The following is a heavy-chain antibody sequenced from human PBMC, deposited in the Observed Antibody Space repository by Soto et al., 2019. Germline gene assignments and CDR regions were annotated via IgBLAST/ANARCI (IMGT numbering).Heavy chain of an antibody. CDR1: GFTFSDHY. D-gene: IGHD2-8*02. J-gene: IGHJ3*02. V-gene: IGHV3-72*01. CDR2: TRNKANSYTT. Sequence: GGSLRLSCAASGFTFSDHYMDWVRQAPGKGLEWVGRTRNKANSYTTEYAASVKGRFTISRDDSKNSLYLQMNSLKTEDTAVYYCVSTGPLGAFDIWGQGTMVTVSS. CDR3: VSTGPLGAFDI.